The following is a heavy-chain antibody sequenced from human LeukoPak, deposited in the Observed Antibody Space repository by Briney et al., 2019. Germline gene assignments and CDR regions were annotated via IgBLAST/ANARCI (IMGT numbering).Heavy chain of an antibody. CDR1: GYTFTGYY. CDR2: INPNSGGT. D-gene: IGHD6-19*01. J-gene: IGHJ4*02. V-gene: IGHV1-2*02. CDR3: ARGASSGWYDYAHYFDY. Sequence: ASVKVSCKASGYTFTGYYMHWVRQAPGQGLEWMGWINPNSGGTNYAQKFQGRVTMTRDTSTSTAYMELSRLRSDDSAVYSCARGASSGWYDYAHYFDYWGRGTLVTVSS.